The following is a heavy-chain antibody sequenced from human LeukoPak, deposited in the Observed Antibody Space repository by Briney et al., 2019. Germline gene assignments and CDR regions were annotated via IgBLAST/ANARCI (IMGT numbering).Heavy chain of an antibody. Sequence: SETLSLTCTVSGGSISSSSYYWGWIRQPPGKGLEWIGSIYYSGSTYYNPSLKSRVTISVDTSKNQFSLKLSSVTAADTAVYYCARGRRSSWYSNWFDPWGQGTLVTVSS. J-gene: IGHJ5*02. CDR2: IYYSGST. V-gene: IGHV4-39*07. CDR1: GGSISSSSYY. D-gene: IGHD6-13*01. CDR3: ARGRRSSWYSNWFDP.